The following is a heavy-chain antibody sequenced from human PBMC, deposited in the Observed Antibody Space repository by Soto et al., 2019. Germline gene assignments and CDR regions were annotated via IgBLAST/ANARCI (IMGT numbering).Heavy chain of an antibody. CDR1: GFTFSSYG. CDR2: ISYDGSNK. J-gene: IGHJ6*02. Sequence: GGSLRLSCAASGFTFSSYGMHWVRQAPGKGLEWVAVISYDGSNKYYADSVKGRFTISRDNSKNTLYLQMNSLRAEDTAVYYCAKGSAIVLVPAAMNYYYGMDVRGQGTTVTVSS. V-gene: IGHV3-30*18. D-gene: IGHD2-2*01. CDR3: AKGSAIVLVPAAMNYYYGMDV.